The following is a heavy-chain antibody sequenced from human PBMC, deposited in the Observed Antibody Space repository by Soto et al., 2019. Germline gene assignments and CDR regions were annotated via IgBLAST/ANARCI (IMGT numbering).Heavy chain of an antibody. CDR1: GYTLTELS. D-gene: IGHD3-16*01. CDR3: ATGLGPKDYYYYGMDV. J-gene: IGHJ6*02. Sequence: GASVKVSCKVSGYTLTELSMHWVRQAPGKGLEWMGGFDPEDGETIYAQKFQGRVTMTEDTSTDTAYMELSSLRSEDTAVYYCATGLGPKDYYYYGMDVWGQGTTVTVSS. V-gene: IGHV1-24*01. CDR2: FDPEDGET.